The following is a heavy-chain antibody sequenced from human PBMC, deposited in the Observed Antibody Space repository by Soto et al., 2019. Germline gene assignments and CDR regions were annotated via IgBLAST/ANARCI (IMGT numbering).Heavy chain of an antibody. CDR1: GFTFSIYD. V-gene: IGHV3-30*18. CDR3: AKGSYTGRYSDFDY. J-gene: IGHJ4*01. Sequence: QVQLVQSGGGVVQPGRSLRLSCTASGFTFSIYDIHWVRQAPGKGLEWVALISYDGSNKSYRDSVKGRFTISRDNSRNTLYLQMNSLRAEDTAVYYCAKGSYTGRYSDFDYWGQGTLVTVSS. CDR2: ISYDGSNK. D-gene: IGHD1-26*01.